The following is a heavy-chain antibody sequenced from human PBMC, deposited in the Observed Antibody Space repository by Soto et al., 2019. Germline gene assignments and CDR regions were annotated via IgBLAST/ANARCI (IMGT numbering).Heavy chain of an antibody. V-gene: IGHV3-30*18. Sequence: GGSLRLSCAASGFTFSSYGMHWVRQAPGKGLEWVAVISYDGSNKYYADSVKGRFTISRDNSKNTLYLQMNSLRAEDTAVYYCAKDGEDIVVVSEHYYYYYYMDVWGKGTTVTVSS. CDR2: ISYDGSNK. D-gene: IGHD2-2*01. CDR3: AKDGEDIVVVSEHYYYYYYMDV. CDR1: GFTFSSYG. J-gene: IGHJ6*03.